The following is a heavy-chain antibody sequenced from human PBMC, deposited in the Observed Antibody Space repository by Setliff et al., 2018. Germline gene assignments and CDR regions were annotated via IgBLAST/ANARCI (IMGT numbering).Heavy chain of an antibody. D-gene: IGHD2-21*01. V-gene: IGHV5-51*01. CDR2: IYPGNADT. Sequence: PGESLKISCKGSGYSFTDYWIAWVRQTPGKGLEWMGTIYPGNADTRYSPSFRGQVTISTDTSINTAFLQWNNLEASDTAVYYCARRGERFFNWFDPWGQGTLVTVSS. CDR1: GYSFTDYW. J-gene: IGHJ5*02. CDR3: ARRGERFFNWFDP.